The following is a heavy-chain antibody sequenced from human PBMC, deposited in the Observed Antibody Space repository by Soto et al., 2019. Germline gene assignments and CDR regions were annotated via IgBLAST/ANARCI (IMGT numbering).Heavy chain of an antibody. CDR1: GFTFSSYG. J-gene: IGHJ2*01. D-gene: IGHD2-21*02. CDR3: ARANEVVTTSPAEVSNFDL. CDR2: IWYDGSNK. Sequence: QVQLVESGGGVVQPGRSLRLSCAASGFTFSSYGMHWVRQAPGKGLEWVAVIWYDGSNKYYADSVKGRFTISRDNSKNTLYLQMNSLRAEDTAVYYCARANEVVTTSPAEVSNFDLWGRGTLVTVSS. V-gene: IGHV3-33*01.